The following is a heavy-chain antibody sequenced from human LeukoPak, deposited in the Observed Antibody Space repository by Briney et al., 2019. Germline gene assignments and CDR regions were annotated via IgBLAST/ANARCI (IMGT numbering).Heavy chain of an antibody. Sequence: SETLSLTCTVSGGSISSSSYYWGWIRQPPGKGLEWIGSIYYSGSTYYNPSLKSRVTISVDASKNQFSLKLSSVTAADTAVYYCARDLRDTAMVTHPFDYWGQGTLVTVSS. V-gene: IGHV4-39*07. CDR1: GGSISSSSYY. J-gene: IGHJ4*02. CDR3: ARDLRDTAMVTHPFDY. CDR2: IYYSGST. D-gene: IGHD5-18*01.